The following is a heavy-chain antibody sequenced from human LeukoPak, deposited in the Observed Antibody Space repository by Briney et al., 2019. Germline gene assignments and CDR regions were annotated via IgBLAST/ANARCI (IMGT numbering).Heavy chain of an antibody. CDR3: ARDRGSSWFNWFDP. D-gene: IGHD6-13*01. CDR1: GFTFSSNY. CDR2: IYSCGST. Sequence: GGSLRLSCAASGFTFSSNYMSWVRQAPGKGLEWVSVIYSCGSTYYADSVKGRFTISRDNSKNTLYLQMNSLRAEDTAVYYCARDRGSSWFNWFDPWGQGTLVTVSS. J-gene: IGHJ5*02. V-gene: IGHV3-66*03.